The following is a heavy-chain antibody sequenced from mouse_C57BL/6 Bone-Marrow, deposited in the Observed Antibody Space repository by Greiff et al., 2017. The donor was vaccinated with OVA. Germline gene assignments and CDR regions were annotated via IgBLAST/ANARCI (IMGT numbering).Heavy chain of an antibody. J-gene: IGHJ2*01. Sequence: LQESGTELVKPGASVKLSCKASGYTFTSYWMHWVKQRPGPGLEWIGNINPSNGGTNYNEKFKSKATLTVDKSSSTAYMQLSSLTSEDSAVYYCAKGRGLRLDYWGQGTTLTVSS. D-gene: IGHD2-4*01. V-gene: IGHV1-53*01. CDR1: GYTFTSYW. CDR2: INPSNGGT. CDR3: AKGRGLRLDY.